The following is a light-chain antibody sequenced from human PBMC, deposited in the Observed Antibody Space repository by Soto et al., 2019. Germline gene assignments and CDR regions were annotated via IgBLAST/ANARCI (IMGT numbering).Light chain of an antibody. CDR1: SSDVGGYNY. CDR2: DVS. J-gene: IGLJ1*01. CDR3: SSYTSSSTLFYV. V-gene: IGLV2-14*01. Sequence: QSVLAQPGAGSGSPGQSITISCTGTSSDVGGYNYVSWYQQHPGKAPKLMIYDVSNRPSGVSNRFSGSKSGNTASLTISGLQAEYEADYYCSSYTSSSTLFYVFGTGTKVTVL.